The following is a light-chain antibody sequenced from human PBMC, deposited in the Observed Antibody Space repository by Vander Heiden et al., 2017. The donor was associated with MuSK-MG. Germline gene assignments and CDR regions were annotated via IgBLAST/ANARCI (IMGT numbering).Light chain of an antibody. CDR1: QSVSSSY. J-gene: IGKJ4*01. CDR2: GAS. V-gene: IGKV3-20*01. Sequence: PGERATLSCRASQSVSSSYLAWYQQKPGQAPRLLIYGASSRATGIPDRFSGSGSGTDFTLTISRLEPEDFAVYYCQQYGSAPPRLTLGGGTKVEIK. CDR3: QQYGSAPPRLT.